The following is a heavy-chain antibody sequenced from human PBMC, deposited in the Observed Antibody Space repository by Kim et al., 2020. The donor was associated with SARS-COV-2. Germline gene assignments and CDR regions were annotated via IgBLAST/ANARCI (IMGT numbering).Heavy chain of an antibody. CDR2: T. J-gene: IGHJ5*02. Sequence: TNYNPSLKSRVTISEDTSKNQFSLKLSSVTAADTAVYYCARGPVLGWFDPWGQGTLVTVSS. CDR3: ARGPVLGWFDP. V-gene: IGHV4-59*09.